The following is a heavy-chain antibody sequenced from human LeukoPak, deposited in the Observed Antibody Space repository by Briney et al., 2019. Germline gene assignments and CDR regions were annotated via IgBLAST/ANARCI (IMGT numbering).Heavy chain of an antibody. CDR2: ISSNGGST. CDR3: AKDCLTMVRGPICY. D-gene: IGHD3-10*01. J-gene: IGHJ4*02. V-gene: IGHV3-64*01. Sequence: GGSLTLSCAASGFTFSSYAMHWVCQAPGKGLEYVSAISSNGGSTYYANSVKGRFTISRDNSKNTLYLQMNSLRAEDTAVYYCAKDCLTMVRGPICYWGQGTLVTVSS. CDR1: GFTFSSYA.